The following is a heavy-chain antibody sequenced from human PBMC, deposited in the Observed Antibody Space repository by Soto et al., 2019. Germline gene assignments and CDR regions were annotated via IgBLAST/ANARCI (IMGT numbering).Heavy chain of an antibody. CDR3: ARDRGSYHSYYYYGMDV. D-gene: IGHD3-10*01. J-gene: IGHJ6*02. CDR1: GYTFTSYG. CDR2: ISAYNGNT. V-gene: IGHV1-18*01. Sequence: QVQLVQSGAEVKKPGASVKVSCKASGYTFTSYGISWVRQAPGQGLEWMGWISAYNGNTNYAQKLQGRVTMNTDTSTSTAYMELRSLRSDDTAVYYCARDRGSYHSYYYYGMDVWGQGTTVTVSS.